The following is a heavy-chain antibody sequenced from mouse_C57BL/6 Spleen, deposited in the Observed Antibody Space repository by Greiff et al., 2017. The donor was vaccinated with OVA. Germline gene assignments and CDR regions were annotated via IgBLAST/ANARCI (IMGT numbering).Heavy chain of an antibody. Sequence: VQLVESGPELVKPGASVKLSCKASGYTFTSYDINWVKQRPGPGLEWIGWLYPRDGSTKYNEKFKGKATLTVDTSSSTAYMELHSLTSEDSAVYFCARGGTTVVANWYFDVWGTGTTVTVSS. CDR1: GYTFTSYD. D-gene: IGHD1-1*01. J-gene: IGHJ1*03. CDR3: ARGGTTVVANWYFDV. V-gene: IGHV1-85*01. CDR2: LYPRDGST.